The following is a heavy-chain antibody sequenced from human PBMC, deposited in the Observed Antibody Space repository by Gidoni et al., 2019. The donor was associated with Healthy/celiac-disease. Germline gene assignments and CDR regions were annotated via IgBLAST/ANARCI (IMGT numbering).Heavy chain of an antibody. V-gene: IGHV3-53*01. CDR2: IYSGGRT. CDR3: ARTDNIEMATTEYYFDY. Sequence: EVQLVESGGGLIQPGGSLRLSCAASGFTVSRHYMSWVRQAQGKGVEWVSVIYSGGRTYYADSVKGRFTISRDNSKNTLYLQMNSLRAEDTAVYYCARTDNIEMATTEYYFDYWGQGTLVTVSS. D-gene: IGHD5-12*01. CDR1: GFTVSRHY. J-gene: IGHJ4*02.